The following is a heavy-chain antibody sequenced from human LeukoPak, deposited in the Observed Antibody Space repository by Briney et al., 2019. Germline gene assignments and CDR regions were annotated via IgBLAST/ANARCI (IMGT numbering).Heavy chain of an antibody. CDR3: AKDIGVGLVGATKEYAFDI. J-gene: IGHJ3*02. CDR2: ISWNSGSI. D-gene: IGHD1-26*01. V-gene: IGHV3-9*01. Sequence: GGSLRLSCAAFGFTFDDYAMHWVRHAPGKGLEWVSGISWNSGSIGYADSVKGRFTISRDNAKNSLYLQMSSLRAEDTALYYCAKDIGVGLVGATKEYAFDIWGQGTMVTVSS. CDR1: GFTFDDYA.